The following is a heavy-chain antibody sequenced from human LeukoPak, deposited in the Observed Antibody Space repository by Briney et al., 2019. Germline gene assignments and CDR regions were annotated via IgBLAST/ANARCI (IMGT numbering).Heavy chain of an antibody. Sequence: GASVKVSCKASGYTFIMYGISWVRQAPGQGLERMGWSSGYNVNTKYAQKFQGRVTMTTDTSTSTAYMELRSLRSEDTAVYYCARSDYGDFNDAFDTWGQGTMVTVSS. CDR2: SSGYNVNT. CDR3: ARSDYGDFNDAFDT. D-gene: IGHD4-17*01. V-gene: IGHV1-18*01. CDR1: GYTFIMYG. J-gene: IGHJ3*02.